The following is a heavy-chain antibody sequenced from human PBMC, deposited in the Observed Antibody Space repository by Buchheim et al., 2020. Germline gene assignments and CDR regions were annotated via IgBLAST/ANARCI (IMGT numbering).Heavy chain of an antibody. V-gene: IGHV3-66*01. CDR3: AREANYDFWSGYYGY. CDR1: GFTVSSNY. D-gene: IGHD3-3*01. CDR2: IYSGGST. J-gene: IGHJ4*02. Sequence: EVQLVESGGGLVQPGGSLRLSCAASGFTVSSNYMSWVRQAPGKGLEWVSVIYSGGSTYYADSVKGRFTISRDNSQNTLYLQMNSLRAEDTAVYYCAREANYDFWSGYYGYWGQGTL.